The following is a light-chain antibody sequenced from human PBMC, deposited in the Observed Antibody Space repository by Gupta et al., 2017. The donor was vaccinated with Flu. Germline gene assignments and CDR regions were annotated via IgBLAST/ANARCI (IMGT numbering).Light chain of an antibody. Sequence: EIVMTQSPATLSVSPGERATLSCRASQTVRNNLAWFQQRPGQAPRLLIYGAFTRATGIPARFTGSGSGTEFTLIIDNLQSEDFAVYYCQQYNKWPRTFGQGTTVEMK. CDR2: GAF. J-gene: IGKJ1*01. CDR1: QTVRNN. V-gene: IGKV3-15*01. CDR3: QQYNKWPRT.